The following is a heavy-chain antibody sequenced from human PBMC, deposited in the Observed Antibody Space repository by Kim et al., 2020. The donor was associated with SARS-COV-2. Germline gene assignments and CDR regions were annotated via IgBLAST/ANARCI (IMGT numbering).Heavy chain of an antibody. V-gene: IGHV3-23*01. CDR2: ISDSGGST. Sequence: GGSLRLSCAASGFIFSSYAMSWVRQAPGKGLEWVSGISDSGGSTYYADSVKGRFTISREYSENTLYLQMNSLRAEDTAVYYCAKVRRTYGDFDYWGQGTL. D-gene: IGHD4-17*01. CDR3: AKVRRTYGDFDY. J-gene: IGHJ4*02. CDR1: GFIFSSYA.